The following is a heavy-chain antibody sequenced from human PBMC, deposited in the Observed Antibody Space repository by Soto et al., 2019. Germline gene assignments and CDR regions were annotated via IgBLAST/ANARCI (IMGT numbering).Heavy chain of an antibody. D-gene: IGHD3-9*01. CDR3: ARSYDILTGYDRFDP. J-gene: IGHJ5*02. CDR1: GYTFTTYG. Sequence: ASVKVSCKASGYTFTTYGISWVRQAPGQGLEWMGWISAYNGNTNYAQKLQGRVTMTTDTSTSTAYMELRSLRSDDTAVYYCARSYDILTGYDRFDPWGQGTLVTVSS. V-gene: IGHV1-18*01. CDR2: ISAYNGNT.